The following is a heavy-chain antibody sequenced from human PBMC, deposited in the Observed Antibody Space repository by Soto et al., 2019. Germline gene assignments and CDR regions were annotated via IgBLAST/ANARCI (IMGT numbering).Heavy chain of an antibody. V-gene: IGHV1-46*01. J-gene: IGHJ4*02. CDR1: GHTFTGNY. CDR3: GSKFSRGSFQYFDT. Sequence: QVELLQSGAEVRKPGASVKVSCKASGHTFTGNYMHWVRQAPGQGLEWMGIINPDGDVTTYAHKFRGRVTLTREMSTSTSYMELRSLTSEDTAVYYCGSKFSRGSFQYFDTWGQGTLVTVSS. D-gene: IGHD1-26*01. CDR2: INPDGDVT.